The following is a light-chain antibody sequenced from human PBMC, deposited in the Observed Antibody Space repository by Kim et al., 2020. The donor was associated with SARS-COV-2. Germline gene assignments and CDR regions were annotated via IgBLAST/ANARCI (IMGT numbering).Light chain of an antibody. V-gene: IGKV1-5*01. Sequence: DIQMTQSPSTLSASVGDRVTITCRASENIGRWLAWYQQRPRKAPTLLVYDASSLESGVPSRFSADGSGTEFSLTISSLQPEDFATYYCQRYSGPSLTYTFGQGTKLEI. CDR2: DAS. J-gene: IGKJ2*01. CDR3: QRYSGPSLTYT. CDR1: ENIGRW.